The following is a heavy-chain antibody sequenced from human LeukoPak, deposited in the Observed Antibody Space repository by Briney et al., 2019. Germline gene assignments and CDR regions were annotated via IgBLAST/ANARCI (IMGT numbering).Heavy chain of an antibody. J-gene: IGHJ5*02. CDR2: IHPDDSDT. CDR1: GYTFTNYW. CDR3: ARFRGIAVVGTRNQGWFDP. D-gene: IGHD6-13*01. V-gene: IGHV5-51*01. Sequence: GESLKISCKGSGYTFTNYWIGWVRQMPGKGLEWMGIIHPDDSDTRYSPSFQGQVTISADKSICTAYLRWSSLKASDTAMYYCARFRGIAVVGTRNQGWFDPWGQGTLVTVSS.